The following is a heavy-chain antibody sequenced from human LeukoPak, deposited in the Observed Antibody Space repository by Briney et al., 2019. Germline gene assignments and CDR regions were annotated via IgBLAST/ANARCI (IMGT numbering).Heavy chain of an antibody. CDR1: GFTFSSYA. CDR3: ARVNLNSSTWFNFDY. CDR2: ISGSGGST. Sequence: PGGSLRLPCAASGFTFSSYAMSWVRQAPGKGLEWVSAISGSGGSTYYADSVKGRFTISRDNSKNTLYLQLNSLRAEDTAVYYCARVNLNSSTWFNFDYWGQGTLVTVSS. J-gene: IGHJ4*02. D-gene: IGHD6-13*01. V-gene: IGHV3-23*01.